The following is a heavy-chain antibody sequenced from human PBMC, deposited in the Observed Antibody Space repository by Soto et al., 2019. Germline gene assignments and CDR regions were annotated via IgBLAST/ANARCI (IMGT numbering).Heavy chain of an antibody. Sequence: SVKVSCKASGGTFSSYTISWVRQAPGQGLEWMGRIIPILGIAIYAQKFQGRVTMTEDTSTDTAYMELSSLRSEDTAVYYCATGRISLVYFDYWGQGTLVTVSS. J-gene: IGHJ4*02. CDR3: ATGRISLVYFDY. V-gene: IGHV1-69*02. CDR1: GGTFSSYT. D-gene: IGHD2-8*02. CDR2: IIPILGIA.